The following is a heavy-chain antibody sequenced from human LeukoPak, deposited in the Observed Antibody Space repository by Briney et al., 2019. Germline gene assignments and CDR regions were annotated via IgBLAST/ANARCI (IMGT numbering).Heavy chain of an antibody. Sequence: GGSLRLSCAASGFTFSSYEMNWVRQAPGKGLERLSYISSSGGPIYYADSVKGRFTISRDNAKNSLYLQMNSLRAEDTAVYYCARGSSNFDYWGQGTLVTVPS. CDR3: ARGSSNFDY. CDR2: ISSSGGPI. J-gene: IGHJ4*02. CDR1: GFTFSSYE. D-gene: IGHD6-13*01. V-gene: IGHV3-48*03.